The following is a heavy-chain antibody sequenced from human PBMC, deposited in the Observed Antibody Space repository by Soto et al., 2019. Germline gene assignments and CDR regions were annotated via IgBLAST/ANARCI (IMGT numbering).Heavy chain of an antibody. CDR2: IYPGDSDT. Sequence: PGESLKISCKGSGYSFTSNWTGRVRQMPGKGLEWMGIIYPGDSDTRYSPSFQRQVTNSADKSISTAYLQGSSLKASDTPMYYCAARGGGRFSNYYGMDVWGQGTTVTVSS. CDR1: GYSFTSNW. CDR3: AARGGGRFSNYYGMDV. V-gene: IGHV5-51*01. J-gene: IGHJ6*02. D-gene: IGHD1-26*01.